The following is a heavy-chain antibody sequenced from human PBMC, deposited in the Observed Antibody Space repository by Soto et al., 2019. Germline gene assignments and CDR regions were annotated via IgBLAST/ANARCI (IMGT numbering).Heavy chain of an antibody. CDR2: MKIKTDGGTT. D-gene: IGHD3-22*01. V-gene: IGHV3-15*07. CDR3: SNGYYEYFNS. Sequence: PGGSLRLSCPVSGVTITDVRMNWVRHAPGKGPEWVGRMKIKTDGGTTYYAAPVKGRFTISRDDSQNTLYLQMNSLETEDRAVYYCSNGYYEYFNSWGQGTLVTVSS. CDR1: GVTITDVR. J-gene: IGHJ4*02.